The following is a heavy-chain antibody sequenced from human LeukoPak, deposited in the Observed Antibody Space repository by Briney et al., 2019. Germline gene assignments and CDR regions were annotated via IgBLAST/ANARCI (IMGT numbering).Heavy chain of an antibody. V-gene: IGHV4-59*01. CDR1: GDSISSYS. CDR3: ARGPYSYDSSGAFDI. CDR2: IYYSGST. D-gene: IGHD3-22*01. J-gene: IGHJ3*02. Sequence: SSETLSLTCTVSGDSISSYSWNWIRQPPGRGLEWIGYIYYSGSTDYNPSLKSRVTISVDTSKNQFSLKLSSVTAADTAVYFCARGPYSYDSSGAFDIWGQGTMVTVSS.